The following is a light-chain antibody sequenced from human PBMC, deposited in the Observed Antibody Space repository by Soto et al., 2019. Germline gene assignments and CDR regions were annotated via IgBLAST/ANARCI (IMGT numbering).Light chain of an antibody. CDR3: LQDYNYPWT. CDR2: AAS. J-gene: IGKJ1*01. Sequence: DIQMTQSPSSLSASVGDRITITCRASQSISRYLNWYQHKPGKAPKLLINAASSLERGVPSRFSGGGSGTDFTLNISSLQPEDFATYYCLQDYNYPWTFGQGTKVDIK. CDR1: QSISRY. V-gene: IGKV1-39*01.